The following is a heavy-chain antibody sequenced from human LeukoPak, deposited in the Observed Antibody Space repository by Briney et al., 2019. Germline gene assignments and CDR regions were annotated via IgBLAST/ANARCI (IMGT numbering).Heavy chain of an antibody. CDR2: ISFDGTNK. Sequence: GGSLRLSCTASGASLSNYAMQSVRRPPGRGLEWVAVISFDGTNKYYGDSVEGRFSVSRDNSKYTLYLQMNSLRPDDTAMYYCATDYGDYEPIDYWGQGALVTVSS. D-gene: IGHD4-17*01. V-gene: IGHV3-30*04. CDR3: ATDYGDYEPIDY. J-gene: IGHJ4*02. CDR1: GASLSNYA.